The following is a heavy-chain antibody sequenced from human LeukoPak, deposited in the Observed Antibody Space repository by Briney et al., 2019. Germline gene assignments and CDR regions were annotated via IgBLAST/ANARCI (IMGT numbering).Heavy chain of an antibody. Sequence: ASVKVSCKASGYTFTSYGISWVRQAPGQGLEWMGWISAYNGNTNYAQKLQGRVTITTDESTSTAYMELSSLRSEDTAVYYCASSSSWYLGYNWFDPWGQGTLVTVSS. V-gene: IGHV1-18*01. D-gene: IGHD6-13*01. J-gene: IGHJ5*02. CDR2: ISAYNGNT. CDR3: ASSSSWYLGYNWFDP. CDR1: GYTFTSYG.